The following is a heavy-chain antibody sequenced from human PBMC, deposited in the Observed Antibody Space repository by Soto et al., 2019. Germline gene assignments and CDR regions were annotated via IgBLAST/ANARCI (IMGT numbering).Heavy chain of an antibody. D-gene: IGHD3-3*01. CDR1: GFTFDDYA. CDR2: ISWNSGSI. J-gene: IGHJ3*02. Sequence: HPGGSLRLSCAASGFTFDDYAMHWVRKAPAKGLEWVSGISWNSGSIGYADSVKGRSTISRDNAKNSLYLQMNSLRAEDTALYYCAKDADYDFWSDPTRGAFDIWGQGTMVTVSS. CDR3: AKDADYDFWSDPTRGAFDI. V-gene: IGHV3-9*01.